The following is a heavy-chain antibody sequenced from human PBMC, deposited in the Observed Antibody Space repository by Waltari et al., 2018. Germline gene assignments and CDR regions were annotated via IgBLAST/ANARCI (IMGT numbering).Heavy chain of an antibody. CDR2: IHGTGKT. V-gene: IGHV4-4*02. Sequence: QLQLQQSGPGLVKPSESLFLSCAVSGDSVSNNYWWSWVRQPPGTGLEWIGQIHGTGKTNYNPSLESRVTVSMDTSNNQFSLRVTSPTAADTAVYVCARDRGRGLYLDSWGQGTLVTVS. J-gene: IGHJ4*02. D-gene: IGHD1-26*01. CDR3: ARDRGRGLYLDS. CDR1: GDSVSNNYW.